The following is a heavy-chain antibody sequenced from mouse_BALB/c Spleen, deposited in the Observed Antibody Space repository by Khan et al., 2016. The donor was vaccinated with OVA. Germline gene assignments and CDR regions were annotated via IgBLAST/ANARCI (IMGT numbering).Heavy chain of an antibody. CDR3: TRGYYYVDY. CDR2: ISSDGGGT. J-gene: IGHJ2*01. CDR1: AFDFSYYD. D-gene: IGHD2-3*01. V-gene: IGHV5-12-1*01. Sequence: EVELVESGGGLVKPGGSLKLSCAGTAFDFSYYDMSWVRQTPERRLEWVAYISSDGGGTSYPDTVKGRFTISRDNAKNTLYLLMNSLKSEDTAIYYCTRGYYYVDYWGQGTTLTVSS.